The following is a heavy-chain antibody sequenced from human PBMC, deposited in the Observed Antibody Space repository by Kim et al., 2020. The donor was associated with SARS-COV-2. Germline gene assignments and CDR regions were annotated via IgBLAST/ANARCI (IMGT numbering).Heavy chain of an antibody. CDR3: ARDYYDSSGYLAPDWYFDL. CDR1: GGSISSYY. J-gene: IGHJ2*01. Sequence: SETLSLTCTVSGGSISSYYWSWIRQPPGKGLEWIGYIYYSGSTNYNPSLKSRVTISVDTSKNQFSLKLSSVTAADTAVYYCARDYYDSSGYLAPDWYFDLWGRGTLVTVSS. CDR2: IYYSGST. V-gene: IGHV4-59*13. D-gene: IGHD3-22*01.